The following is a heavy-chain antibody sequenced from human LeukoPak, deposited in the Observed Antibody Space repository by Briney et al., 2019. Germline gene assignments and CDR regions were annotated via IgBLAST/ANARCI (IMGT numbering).Heavy chain of an antibody. V-gene: IGHV3-74*01. J-gene: IGHJ4*02. CDR2: IKSDGSST. CDR1: GFTFSNYW. Sequence: GGSLRLSCAASGFTFSNYWVHWVRQGPGKGLVWVSRIKSDGSSTDYADSVKGRFTISRDNAKNTLFLQMYSLRAEDTAVYYCARGYYFDSSVDNLLWDFWGQGTLVTVSS. D-gene: IGHD3-22*01. CDR3: ARGYYFDSSVDNLLWDF.